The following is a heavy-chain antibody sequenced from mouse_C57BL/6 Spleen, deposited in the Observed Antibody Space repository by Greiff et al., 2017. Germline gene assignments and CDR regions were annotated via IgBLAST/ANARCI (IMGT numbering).Heavy chain of an antibody. Sequence: EVHLVESGGGLVKPGGSLKLSCAASGFTFSSYAMSWVRQTPEKRLEWVATFSDGGSYTYYPDNVKGRFTFSRDNAKNNLYLQMSHLKSEDTAKYYSAREEDSTHGGFAYWGQGTLVTVSA. D-gene: IGHD2-5*01. J-gene: IGHJ3*01. CDR3: AREEDSTHGGFAY. CDR1: GFTFSSYA. V-gene: IGHV5-4*01. CDR2: FSDGGSYT.